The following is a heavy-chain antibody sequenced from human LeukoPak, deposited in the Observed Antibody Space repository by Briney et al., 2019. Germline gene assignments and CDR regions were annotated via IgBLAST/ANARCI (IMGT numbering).Heavy chain of an antibody. J-gene: IGHJ4*02. V-gene: IGHV4-34*01. D-gene: IGHD6-6*01. CDR2: INHSGST. CDR3: ARVLAARSHPAN. CDR1: GGSFGGYY. Sequence: PSETLSLTCAVYGGSFGGYYWSWIRQPPGKGLEWVGEINHSGSTNYNPSLKSRVTISVDTSKNQFSLRLSSVTAAYTAVYYCARVLAARSHPANWGQGTLVTVSS.